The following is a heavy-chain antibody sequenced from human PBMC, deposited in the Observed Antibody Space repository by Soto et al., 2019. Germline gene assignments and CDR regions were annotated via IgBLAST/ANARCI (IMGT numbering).Heavy chain of an antibody. CDR2: ISGSGGGT. D-gene: IGHD6-13*01. CDR1: GFTFSSYA. CDR3: AKDDSSSWYYFDS. J-gene: IGHJ4*02. Sequence: EVQLLESGGGLVQPGGSLRLSCAASGFTFSSYAMSWVRRAPGKGLEWVSAISGSGGGTYYADSVKGRFTISRDNSKNTLYLQMNSLRAEDTAVYYCAKDDSSSWYYFDSWGQGTLVTVSS. V-gene: IGHV3-23*01.